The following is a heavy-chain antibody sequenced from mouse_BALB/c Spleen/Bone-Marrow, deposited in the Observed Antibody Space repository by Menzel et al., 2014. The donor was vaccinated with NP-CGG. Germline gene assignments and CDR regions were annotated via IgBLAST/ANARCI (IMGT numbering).Heavy chain of an antibody. D-gene: IGHD4-1*01. V-gene: IGHV2-5*01. Sequence: QVQLQQSGPGLVQPSQSLSITCTVSGFSLTSYGVHWVRQSPGKGLEWLGVIWRGGSPDYNAAFMSRLSLTKDNSKSQVFFKMNSLQADDTAIYYCAKNWDWYFDVWGAGTTVTVSS. CDR1: GFSLTSYG. J-gene: IGHJ1*01. CDR3: AKNWDWYFDV. CDR2: IWRGGSP.